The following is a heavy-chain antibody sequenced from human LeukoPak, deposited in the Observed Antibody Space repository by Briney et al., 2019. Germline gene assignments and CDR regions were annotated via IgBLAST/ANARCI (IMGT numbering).Heavy chain of an antibody. CDR2: IYTSGST. V-gene: IGHV4-59*10. Sequence: KPSETLSLTCAVYGGSFSSYYWSWIRQPAGKGLEWIGRIYTSGSTNYNPSLKSRVTMSVDTSKNQFSLKLSSVTAADTAVYYCARGNSGSYYDYGDAFDIWGQGTMVTVSS. D-gene: IGHD1-26*01. CDR1: GGSFSSYY. CDR3: ARGNSGSYYDYGDAFDI. J-gene: IGHJ3*02.